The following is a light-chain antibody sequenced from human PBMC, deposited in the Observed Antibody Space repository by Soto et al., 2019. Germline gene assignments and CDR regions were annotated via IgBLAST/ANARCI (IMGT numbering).Light chain of an antibody. V-gene: IGKV3-20*01. CDR3: QQYNNWPPFT. CDR2: GAS. CDR1: QIVYNGY. J-gene: IGKJ3*01. Sequence: ENVLTQSPGTLSLSPGESATLSCRASQIVYNGYLAWYQQKPGQPPRLLIFGASTRASGVPDRFSGSESGTDFTLTINRLQPEDFAVYYCQQYNNWPPFTFGPGTKVDIK.